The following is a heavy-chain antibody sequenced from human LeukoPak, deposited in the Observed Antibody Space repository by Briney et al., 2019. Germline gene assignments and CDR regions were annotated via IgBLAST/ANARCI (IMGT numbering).Heavy chain of an antibody. J-gene: IGHJ4*02. Sequence: GGSLRLSCAASGYTFSDYYMSWIRQAPGKGLEWVSYISTSGSTIYYADSVKGRFTISRDNAKNSLYLQMNSLRAEDTAVYYCASRYSSGIDYWGQGTLVTVSS. CDR3: ASRYSSGIDY. CDR1: GYTFSDYY. CDR2: ISTSGSTI. D-gene: IGHD6-19*01. V-gene: IGHV3-11*01.